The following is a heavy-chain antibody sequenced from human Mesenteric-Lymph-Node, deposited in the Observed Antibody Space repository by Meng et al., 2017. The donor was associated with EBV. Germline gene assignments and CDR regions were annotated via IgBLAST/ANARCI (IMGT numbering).Heavy chain of an antibody. CDR3: ARGYAGYYGKLFDY. D-gene: IGHD3-3*01. CDR1: GGYFRSYY. V-gene: IGHV4-34*01. Sequence: LQQWASGLFKPSGTLSLTCAVYGGYFRSYYWTWIRQPPGRGLEWIGEINHSESPNHNPSLKSRVTISADTSKDQFSLKLSSVTAADTAVYYCARGYAGYYGKLFDYWGQGTLVTVSS. CDR2: INHSESP. J-gene: IGHJ4*02.